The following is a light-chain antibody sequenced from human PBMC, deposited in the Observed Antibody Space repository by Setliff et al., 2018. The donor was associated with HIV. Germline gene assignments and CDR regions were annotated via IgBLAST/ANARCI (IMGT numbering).Light chain of an antibody. J-gene: IGLJ1*01. CDR1: SSDIENNY. CDR2: DTN. CDR3: GAWDSSLNTYV. Sequence: QSALTQPPSVSAAPGQKVTISCSGSSSDIENNYVSWYQQFPGTAPKLLIYDTNKRHSGIPDRFSGSKSGTSAALGITGLQTGDEADYYCGAWDSSLNTYVFGTGTKSPS. V-gene: IGLV1-51*01.